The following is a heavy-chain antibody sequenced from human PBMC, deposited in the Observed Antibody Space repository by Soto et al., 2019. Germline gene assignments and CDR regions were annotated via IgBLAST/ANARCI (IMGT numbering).Heavy chain of an antibody. D-gene: IGHD3-10*01. CDR2: IGGGGETT. CDR1: GFPFSTTD. Sequence: EFQVMQSGGGLVHPGGSLRLACAASGFPFSTTDMSWVRQAPGKGLEWVSTIGGGGETTYYADSVKGRFTISRDNSKNTVYLQMDGLRVDDTAVYYCAKNSGWFNTWGQGDLVTVSS. V-gene: IGHV3-23*01. J-gene: IGHJ5*02. CDR3: AKNSGWFNT.